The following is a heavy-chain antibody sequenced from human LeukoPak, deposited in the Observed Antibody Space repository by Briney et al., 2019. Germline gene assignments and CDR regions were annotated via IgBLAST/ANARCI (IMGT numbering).Heavy chain of an antibody. Sequence: PSETLSLTCTVSGGPISSTSYYWGWIRQPPGKGLEWIGSIYYSGSTYYNPSLKSRVTISVDTSKNQFSLKLSSVTAADTAVFYCAREYHSGSPGYWGQGTLVTVSS. CDR2: IYYSGST. V-gene: IGHV4-39*02. D-gene: IGHD1-26*01. CDR1: GGPISSTSYY. CDR3: AREYHSGSPGY. J-gene: IGHJ4*02.